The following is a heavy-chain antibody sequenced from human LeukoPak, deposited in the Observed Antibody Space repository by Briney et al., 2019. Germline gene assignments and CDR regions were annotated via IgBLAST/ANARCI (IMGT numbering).Heavy chain of an antibody. CDR2: IKQDGSEK. D-gene: IGHD1-26*01. CDR3: ARRIVGPSSGGDY. CDR1: GFTFSSFW. V-gene: IGHV3-7*01. J-gene: IGHJ4*02. Sequence: GGSLRLSCAASGFTFSSFWMRWVRQAPGKGLELAANIKQDGSEKYYVDSVQGRFTISRDNAKNSLYLQMNSLRVEDTAVYYCARRIVGPSSGGDYWGQGTPVTVSS.